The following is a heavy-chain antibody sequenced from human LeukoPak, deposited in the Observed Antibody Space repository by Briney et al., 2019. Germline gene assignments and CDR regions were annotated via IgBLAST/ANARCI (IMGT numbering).Heavy chain of an antibody. D-gene: IGHD1-26*01. J-gene: IGHJ6*02. Sequence: GGSLRLSCAASGFTFSSFSMTWVRQAPGKGLEWVSSISSSSSYIYYADSVKGRFTISRDNAKNSLYLQMNSLRAEDTAVYYCARGSGSYSYYYYGMDVWGQGTTVTVSS. CDR1: GFTFSSFS. CDR3: ARGSGSYSYYYYGMDV. V-gene: IGHV3-21*04. CDR2: ISSSSSYI.